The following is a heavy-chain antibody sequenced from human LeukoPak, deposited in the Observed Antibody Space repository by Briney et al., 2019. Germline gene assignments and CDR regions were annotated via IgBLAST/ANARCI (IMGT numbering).Heavy chain of an antibody. CDR3: VKPYYFSSGSFN. V-gene: IGHV3-48*03. CDR2: ISSSGSTI. Sequence: PGGSLRLSCAASGFTFSSYEMNWVRQAPGKGLEWVSYISSSGSTIYYADSVKGRFTISRDNAKNSLYLQMTSLRAEDTAMYYCVKPYYFSSGSFNWGQGTLVTVSS. D-gene: IGHD3-10*01. CDR1: GFTFSSYE. J-gene: IGHJ4*02.